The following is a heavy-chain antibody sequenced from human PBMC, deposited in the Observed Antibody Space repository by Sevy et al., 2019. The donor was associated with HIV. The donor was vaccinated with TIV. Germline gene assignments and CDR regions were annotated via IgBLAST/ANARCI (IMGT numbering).Heavy chain of an antibody. V-gene: IGHV3-30*02. CDR1: GFTFSSYG. CDR2: IRYDGSNK. D-gene: IGHD6-13*01. J-gene: IGHJ2*01. CDR3: AKFGTAADDRANWYFDL. Sequence: GESLKISCAASGFTFSSYGMHWVRQAPGKGLEWVAFIRYDGSNKYYADSVKGRFTISRDNSKNTLYLQMNSLRAEDTAVYYCAKFGTAADDRANWYFDLWGRGTLVTVSS.